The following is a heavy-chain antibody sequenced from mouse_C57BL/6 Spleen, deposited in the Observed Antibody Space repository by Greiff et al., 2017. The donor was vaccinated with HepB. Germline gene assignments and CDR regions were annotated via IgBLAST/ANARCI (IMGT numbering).Heavy chain of an antibody. CDR3: TTVAHFDY. J-gene: IGHJ2*01. V-gene: IGHV6-3*01. D-gene: IGHD1-1*01. Sequence: EVQGVESGGGLVQPGGSMKLSCVASGFTFSNYWMNWVRQSPEKGLEWVAQIRLKSDNYATHYAESVKGRFTISRDDSKSSVYLQMNNLRAEDTGIYYCTTVAHFDYWGQGTTLTVSS. CDR2: IRLKSDNYAT. CDR1: GFTFSNYW.